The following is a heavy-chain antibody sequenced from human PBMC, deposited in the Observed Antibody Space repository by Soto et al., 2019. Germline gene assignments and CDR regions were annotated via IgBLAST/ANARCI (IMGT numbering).Heavy chain of an antibody. J-gene: IGHJ4*02. CDR2: FNHSGDT. D-gene: IGHD1-26*01. V-gene: IGHV4-34*01. Sequence: SETLSLTCAVYGGSLSGYYWSWIRQPPGKALEWIGEFNHSGDTNYNPSLKSRVSISADTSKNEVFLNLSSVTAADTAMYYCARHHVRGRTIAGAAEFWGQGTLVTVSS. CDR1: GGSLSGYY. CDR3: ARHHVRGRTIAGAAEF.